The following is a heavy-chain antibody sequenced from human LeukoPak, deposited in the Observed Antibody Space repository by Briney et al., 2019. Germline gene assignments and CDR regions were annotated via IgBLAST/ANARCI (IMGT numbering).Heavy chain of an antibody. J-gene: IGHJ5*02. V-gene: IGHV1-18*01. CDR1: GYTFTSYG. CDR3: ARLLEAVAEFGGWFDP. CDR2: ISAYNGNT. D-gene: IGHD6-19*01. Sequence: ASVKVSCKASGYTFTSYGTSWVRQAPGQGLEWMGWISAYNGNTNYAQKLQGRVTMTTDTSTSTAYMELRSLRSDDTAVYYCARLLEAVAEFGGWFDPWGQGTLVTVSS.